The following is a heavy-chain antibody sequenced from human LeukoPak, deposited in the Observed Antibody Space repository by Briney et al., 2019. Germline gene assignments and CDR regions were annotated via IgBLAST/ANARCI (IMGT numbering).Heavy chain of an antibody. CDR2: ISWNSGSI. J-gene: IGHJ5*02. V-gene: IGHV3-9*01. CDR1: GFTFDDYA. CDR3: ARYGDYPFNWFDP. Sequence: PGRSLRLSCAASGFTFDDYAMHWVRQAPGKGLEWVSGISWNSGSIGYVDSVKGRFTISRDSAKNSLYLQMNSLRAEDTAVYYCARYGDYPFNWFDPWGQGTLVTVSS. D-gene: IGHD4-17*01.